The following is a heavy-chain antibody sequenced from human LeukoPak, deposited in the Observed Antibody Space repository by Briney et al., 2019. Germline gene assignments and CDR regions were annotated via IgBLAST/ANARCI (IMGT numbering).Heavy chain of an antibody. D-gene: IGHD3-22*01. Sequence: GGSLRLSCAASGFTFSSYAMSWVRQAPGKGLEWVSVISGSGGSTYYADSVKGRFTISRDNSKNTLYLQMNSLRAEDTAVYYCASNYYDSSGYYWAPYYYYGMDVWGQGTTVTVSS. V-gene: IGHV3-23*01. CDR1: GFTFSSYA. CDR2: ISGSGGST. J-gene: IGHJ6*02. CDR3: ASNYYDSSGYYWAPYYYYGMDV.